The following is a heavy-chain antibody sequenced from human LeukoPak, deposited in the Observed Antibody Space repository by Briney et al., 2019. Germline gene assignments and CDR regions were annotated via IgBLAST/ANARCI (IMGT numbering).Heavy chain of an antibody. CDR1: GYTFTSYG. D-gene: IGHD2-2*01. Sequence: GASVTVSCKASGYTFTSYGISWVRQAPGQRLEWMGWISAYNGNTNYTQKLQGRVTMTTDTSTSTAYMELRSLRSDDTAVYYCASQRRLGYCSSTSCYYSNWFDPWGQGTLVTVSS. V-gene: IGHV1-18*01. CDR3: ASQRRLGYCSSTSCYYSNWFDP. J-gene: IGHJ5*02. CDR2: ISAYNGNT.